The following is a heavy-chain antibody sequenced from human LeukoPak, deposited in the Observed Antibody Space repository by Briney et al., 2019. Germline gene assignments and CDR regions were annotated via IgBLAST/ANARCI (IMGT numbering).Heavy chain of an antibody. CDR1: GFPFDRYW. D-gene: IGHD3-16*01. CDR3: ARQPIYEAYFDY. V-gene: IGHV3-7*01. J-gene: IGHJ4*02. CDR2: IKHDGSEK. Sequence: GGSLRLSCVASGFPFDRYWMSWVRQAPGKGLEWVANIKHDGSEKNFVDTVKGRFTISRDNAENSLFLQMNSLRADDTAVYFCARQPIYEAYFDYWGQGTLVTVSS.